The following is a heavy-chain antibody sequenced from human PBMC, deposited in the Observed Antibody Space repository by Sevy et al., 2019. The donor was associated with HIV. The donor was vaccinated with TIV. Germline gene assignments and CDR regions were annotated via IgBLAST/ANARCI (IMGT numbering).Heavy chain of an antibody. J-gene: IGHJ4*02. CDR3: ARRWGGYYAILTGYQKYYFDY. Sequence: ETLSLTCTVSGGSISSSSYYWGWIRQPPGKGLEWIGSIYYSGSTYCNPSLKSRVTISVDTSKNQFSLKLSSVTAADTAVYYCARRWGGYYAILTGYQKYYFDYWGQGTLVTVSS. CDR2: IYYSGST. V-gene: IGHV4-39*01. D-gene: IGHD3-9*01. CDR1: GGSISSSSYY.